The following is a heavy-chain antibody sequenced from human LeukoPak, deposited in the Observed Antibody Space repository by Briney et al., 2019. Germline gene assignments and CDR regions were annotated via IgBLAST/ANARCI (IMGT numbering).Heavy chain of an antibody. CDR1: GGSFSGYY. J-gene: IGHJ3*02. CDR2: INHSGST. D-gene: IGHD3-10*01. V-gene: IGHV4-34*01. CDR3: ARGTMVPGTDAFDM. Sequence: SETLSLTCAVYGGSFSGYYWSWIRQPPGKGLEWIGEINHSGSTNYNPSLKSRVTISVDTSKNQFSLKLSSVTAADTAVYYCARGTMVPGTDAFDMWGQGTMVTVSS.